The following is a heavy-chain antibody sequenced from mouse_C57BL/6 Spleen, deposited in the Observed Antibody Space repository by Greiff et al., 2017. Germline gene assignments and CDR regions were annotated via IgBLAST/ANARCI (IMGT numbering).Heavy chain of an antibody. J-gene: IGHJ4*01. Sequence: VQLQQSGGDLVKPGGSLKLSCAASGFTFSSYGMSWVRQTPDKRLEWVATISSGGSYTYYPDSVKGRFTISRDNAKNTLYLQMSSLKSEDTAMYYCARHPDLLHAMDYWGQGTSVTVSS. CDR2: ISSGGSYT. D-gene: IGHD2-1*01. CDR3: ARHPDLLHAMDY. CDR1: GFTFSSYG. V-gene: IGHV5-6*01.